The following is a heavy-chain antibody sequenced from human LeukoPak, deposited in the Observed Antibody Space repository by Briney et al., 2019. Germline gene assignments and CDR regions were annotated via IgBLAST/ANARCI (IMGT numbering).Heavy chain of an antibody. J-gene: IGHJ6*03. V-gene: IGHV1-69*13. CDR2: IIPIFGTA. CDR3: ARGYCSGGSCYRHYYYMDV. CDR1: GGTFSSYA. D-gene: IGHD2-15*01. Sequence: SVKVSCKASGGTFSSYAISWVRQAPGQGLEWMGGIIPIFGTANYAQKFQGRVTITADESTSTAYMELSSLRSEDTAVYYCARGYCSGGSCYRHYYYMDVWGKGTTVTISS.